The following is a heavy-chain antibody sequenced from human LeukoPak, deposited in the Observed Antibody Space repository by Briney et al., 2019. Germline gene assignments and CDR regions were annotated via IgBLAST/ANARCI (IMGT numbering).Heavy chain of an antibody. CDR2: ISAYHGNT. CDR1: GYTFTSYG. V-gene: IGHV1-18*01. CDR3: ARTPYYEGAEYFQH. J-gene: IGHJ1*01. Sequence: ASVKVSCKASGYTFTSYGITWGRQAPGQGLEWMGWISAYHGNTNYAQKLQGRVTMTTDTSTSTAFMELRSLRSDDTAVYYCARTPYYEGAEYFQHWGQGTLVTVSS. D-gene: IGHD3-22*01.